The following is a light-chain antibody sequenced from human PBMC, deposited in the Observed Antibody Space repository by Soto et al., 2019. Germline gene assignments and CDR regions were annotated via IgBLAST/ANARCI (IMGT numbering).Light chain of an antibody. CDR2: DVS. Sequence: QSALTQPASVSGSPGQSITISCTGTSSDVGGYNYVSWYQQHPGKAPKLMIYDVSNRPSGVSNRFSGSKSGNTASLTISGLQAEDEADSYCSSYTSSSTREFGGGTKLTVL. CDR1: SSDVGGYNY. CDR3: SSYTSSSTRE. V-gene: IGLV2-14*01. J-gene: IGLJ2*01.